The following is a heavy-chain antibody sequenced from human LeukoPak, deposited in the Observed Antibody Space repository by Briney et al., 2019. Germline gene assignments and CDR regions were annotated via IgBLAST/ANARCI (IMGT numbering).Heavy chain of an antibody. D-gene: IGHD3-10*01. CDR3: AKRGGYETMAAFDY. CDR2: ISPSGTDT. V-gene: IGHV3-23*01. CDR1: RFTFSSYS. Sequence: GGSLRLSCAASRFTFSSYSMDWVRQAPGKGLEWVSAISPSGTDTYYADSVKGRFTISRDNSKNTLYPQMSSLRAEDSAVYYCAKRGGYETMAAFDYWGQGTLVTVSP. J-gene: IGHJ4*02.